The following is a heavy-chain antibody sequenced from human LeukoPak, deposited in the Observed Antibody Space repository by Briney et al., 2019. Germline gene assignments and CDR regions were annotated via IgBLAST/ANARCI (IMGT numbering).Heavy chain of an antibody. Sequence: GGSLRLSCVGSGFTFSDYYMSWIRQAPGKGLEWVSYISNDSVDKYYVDSVRGRFTISRDSAKKSMYLQMSGLRVEDTAVYYCARRDWVSGAVRAFDIWGQGTMVTVSS. J-gene: IGHJ3*02. V-gene: IGHV3-11*04. CDR2: ISNDSVDK. D-gene: IGHD3-3*01. CDR1: GFTFSDYY. CDR3: ARRDWVSGAVRAFDI.